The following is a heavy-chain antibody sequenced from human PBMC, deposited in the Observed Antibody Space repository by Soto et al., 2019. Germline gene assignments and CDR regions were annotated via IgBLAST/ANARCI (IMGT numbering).Heavy chain of an antibody. CDR3: ARGKGGTAMVYYYYYGMDV. V-gene: IGHV4-34*01. D-gene: IGHD5-18*01. Sequence: PSETLSLTCAVYGGSFSGYYWSWIRQPPGKWLEWIGEINHSGSTNYNPSLKSRVTISVDTSKNQFSLKLSSVTAADTAVYYCARGKGGTAMVYYYYYGMDVWGQGXTVTVYS. CDR2: INHSGST. J-gene: IGHJ6*02. CDR1: GGSFSGYY.